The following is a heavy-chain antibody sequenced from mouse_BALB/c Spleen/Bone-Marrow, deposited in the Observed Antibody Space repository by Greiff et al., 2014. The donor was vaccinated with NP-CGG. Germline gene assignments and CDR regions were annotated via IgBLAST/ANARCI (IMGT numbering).Heavy chain of an antibody. V-gene: IGHV5-15*02. D-gene: IGHD2-1*01. J-gene: IGHJ4*01. Sequence: EVQLQQSGGGLVQPGGSRKLSCAASGFTFSDYGMAWVRQAPGKGPEWVAFISNLAYSIYYADTVTGRFTISRENAKNTLYLEMSSLRSGDTAMYYCATIYYGNAYAMDYWGQGTSVTVSS. CDR1: GFTFSDYG. CDR2: ISNLAYSI. CDR3: ATIYYGNAYAMDY.